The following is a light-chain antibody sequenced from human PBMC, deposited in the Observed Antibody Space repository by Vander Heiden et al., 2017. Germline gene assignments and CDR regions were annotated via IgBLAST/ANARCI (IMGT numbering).Light chain of an antibody. Sequence: DIQMTQSPSSLSASVGDRVTITCRASQGISNYLAWYQQKPGKGPKLLIYAASTLQAGVPSRFSGSGYGTDFTLTISSRQPEDVASYYCQNYNSYPSWTFGQGTKVEIK. CDR1: QGISNY. CDR3: QNYNSYPSWT. CDR2: AAS. J-gene: IGKJ1*01. V-gene: IGKV1-27*01.